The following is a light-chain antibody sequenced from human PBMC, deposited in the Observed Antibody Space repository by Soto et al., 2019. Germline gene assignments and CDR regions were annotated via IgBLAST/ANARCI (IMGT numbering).Light chain of an antibody. V-gene: IGLV2-14*03. Sequence: QSALTQPASVSGSPGQSITISCTGTSSDIGAYNYDSWYQQHHPGEAPKLIIYDVSHRPPGVSNRFSGSKSGNTASLTISGLQTEDEADYYCSSYTSATTYGFGTGTKLTVL. CDR3: SSYTSATTYG. CDR2: DVS. J-gene: IGLJ1*01. CDR1: SSDIGAYNY.